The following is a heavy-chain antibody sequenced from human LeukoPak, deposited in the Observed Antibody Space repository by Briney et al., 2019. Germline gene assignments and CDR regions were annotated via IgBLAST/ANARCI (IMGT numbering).Heavy chain of an antibody. J-gene: IGHJ5*02. Sequence: ASVKVSCKASGYTFTSYYMHWVRQAPGQGLEWMGIINPSGGSTSYAQKFQGRVTMTRGTSTSTVYMELSSLRSEDTAVYYCARGGLTTVTFTVNWFDPWGQGTLVTVSS. CDR3: ARGGLTTVTFTVNWFDP. CDR1: GYTFTSYY. CDR2: INPSGGST. D-gene: IGHD4-17*01. V-gene: IGHV1-46*01.